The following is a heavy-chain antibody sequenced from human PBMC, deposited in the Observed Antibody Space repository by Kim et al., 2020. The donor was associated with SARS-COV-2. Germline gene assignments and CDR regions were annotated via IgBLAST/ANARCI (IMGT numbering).Heavy chain of an antibody. J-gene: IGHJ5*02. Sequence: GGSLRLSCAASGFTFSSYWMHWVRQVPGKGLIWVSRIKSDGTDTVYADSVKGRFTVSRDNARNTLSLQMKSLRAEDTALYYCVSGVYYYDSTAFGPLGQG. D-gene: IGHD3-22*01. CDR3: VSGVYYYDSTAFGP. CDR1: GFTFSSYW. CDR2: IKSDGTDT. V-gene: IGHV3-74*01.